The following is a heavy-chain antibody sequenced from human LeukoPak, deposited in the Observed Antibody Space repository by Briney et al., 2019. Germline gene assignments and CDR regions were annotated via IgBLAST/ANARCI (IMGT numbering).Heavy chain of an antibody. J-gene: IGHJ3*02. CDR2: ISSSSSYI. CDR3: ARGTEDYYDFWSGYSQGAFDI. V-gene: IGHV3-21*01. D-gene: IGHD3-3*01. Sequence: PGGSLRLSCAASGFTFSSYSMNWVRQAPGKGLEWVSSISSSSSYIYYADSVKGRFTISRDNAKNSLYLQMNSLRAEDTAVYYCARGTEDYYDFWSGYSQGAFDIWGQGTMVTVSS. CDR1: GFTFSSYS.